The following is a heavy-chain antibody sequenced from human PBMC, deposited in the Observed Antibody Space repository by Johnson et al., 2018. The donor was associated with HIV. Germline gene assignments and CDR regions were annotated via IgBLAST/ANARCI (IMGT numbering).Heavy chain of an antibody. Sequence: VQLVESGGGLVQPGGSLRLSCAASGFTVSRYRMHWVRQAPGKGLVWVSRINTDGSSTFYADSVKGRFTISRDNAKNTLYLQMNSLRAEDTAVYYCAKGGMATIEGDAFDIWGQGTMVTVSS. J-gene: IGHJ3*02. V-gene: IGHV3-74*02. CDR2: INTDGSST. CDR3: AKGGMATIEGDAFDI. D-gene: IGHD5-24*01. CDR1: GFTVSRYR.